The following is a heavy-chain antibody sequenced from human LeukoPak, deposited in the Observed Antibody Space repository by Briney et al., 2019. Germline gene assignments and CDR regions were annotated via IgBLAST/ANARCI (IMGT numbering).Heavy chain of an antibody. CDR2: ISGGGGST. D-gene: IGHD3-22*01. J-gene: IGHJ4*02. V-gene: IGHV3-23*01. CDR1: GFTFSSYA. Sequence: GGSLRLSCAASGFTFSSYAMSWVRQAPGKGLEWVSVISGGGGSTDYADSVKGRFTISRDNSKNTLYLQMNSLRAEDTALYYCAKKRGYDSSGYSFDYWGQGTLVTVSS. CDR3: AKKRGYDSSGYSFDY.